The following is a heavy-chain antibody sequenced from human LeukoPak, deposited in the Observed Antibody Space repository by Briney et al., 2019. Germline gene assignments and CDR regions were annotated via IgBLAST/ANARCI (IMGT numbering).Heavy chain of an antibody. Sequence: PSETLSLTCTVSGGSISSYYWSWIRQPPGKGLEWIGYIYYSGSTNYNPSLKSRVTISVDTSKNQFSLKLSSVTAADTAVYYCARQQILIDAFDIWGQGTMVTVSS. CDR3: ARQQILIDAFDI. J-gene: IGHJ3*02. D-gene: IGHD3-9*01. V-gene: IGHV4-59*01. CDR1: GGSISSYY. CDR2: IYYSGST.